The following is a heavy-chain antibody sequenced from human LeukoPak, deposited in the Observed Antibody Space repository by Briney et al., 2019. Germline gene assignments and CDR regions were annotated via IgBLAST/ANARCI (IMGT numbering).Heavy chain of an antibody. CDR1: GFTFSDHF. V-gene: IGHV3-11*05. Sequence: GGSLRLSCAASGFTFSDHFMTWIRQPPGKGLEWVSYISSSSSNTNYADSVKGRFTISRDNAKNSLYLQMDSLRAEDTAVYYCAKDSRSAGNNYELVYWGQGTLVTVSS. CDR3: AKDSRSAGNNYELVY. D-gene: IGHD5-24*01. J-gene: IGHJ4*02. CDR2: ISSSSSNT.